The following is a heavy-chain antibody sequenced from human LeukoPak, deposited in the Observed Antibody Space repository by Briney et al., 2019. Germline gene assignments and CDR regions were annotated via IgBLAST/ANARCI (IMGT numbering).Heavy chain of an antibody. V-gene: IGHV3-74*01. CDR1: GFTFSSYW. J-gene: IGHJ4*02. CDR2: IASDGSST. D-gene: IGHD1-26*01. Sequence: GSLRLSCAASGFTFSSYWMNWVRQAPGKGLVWVSRIASDGSSTTYADSVKGRFSISRDNAKNTLYLQMNSLRAEDTAVYYCARGLGGGSYGYWGQGTLVTVSS. CDR3: ARGLGGGSYGY.